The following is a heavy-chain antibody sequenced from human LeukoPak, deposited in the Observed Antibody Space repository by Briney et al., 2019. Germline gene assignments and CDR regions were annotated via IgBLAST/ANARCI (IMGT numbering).Heavy chain of an antibody. J-gene: IGHJ5*02. CDR3: GRRSGNH. D-gene: IGHD1-1*01. CDR2: IYSGGST. Sequence: GGSLRLSCAASGFTVSSDYMSWVRQAPGKGLEWVSVIYSGGSTCYADSVKGRFTISRDNSKNTLYLQMNSLRAEDTAVYYCGRRSGNHWGQGTLVTVSS. CDR1: GFTVSSDY. V-gene: IGHV3-53*01.